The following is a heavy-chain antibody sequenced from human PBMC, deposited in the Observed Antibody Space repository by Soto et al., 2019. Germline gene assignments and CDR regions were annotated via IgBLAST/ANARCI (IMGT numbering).Heavy chain of an antibody. D-gene: IGHD3-22*01. CDR2: ISGSGGST. J-gene: IGHJ3*02. CDR3: AKDTYYYDSSGYDDAFDI. CDR1: GFTFSSYA. Sequence: GGSLRLSCAASGFTFSSYAMSWVRQAPGKGLEWVSAISGSGGSTYYADSVKGRFTISRDNSKNTLYLQMNSLRAEDTAVYYCAKDTYYYDSSGYDDAFDIWGQGRPVTVSS. V-gene: IGHV3-23*01.